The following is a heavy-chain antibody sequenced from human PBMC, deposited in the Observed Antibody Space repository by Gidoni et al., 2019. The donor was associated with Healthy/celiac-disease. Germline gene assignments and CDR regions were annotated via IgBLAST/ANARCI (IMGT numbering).Heavy chain of an antibody. CDR3: ARVVTDKGIAAAGPGY. D-gene: IGHD6-13*01. Sequence: QVQLVESGGGVVQPGRSRRISCAASGFTFSSYGMHWVRQAPGKGLEWGAVIWYDGINKYYADSVKGRFTISRDNSKNTLYLQMNSLRAEDTAVYYCARVVTDKGIAAAGPGYWGQGTLVTVSS. CDR1: GFTFSSYG. V-gene: IGHV3-33*01. J-gene: IGHJ4*02. CDR2: IWYDGINK.